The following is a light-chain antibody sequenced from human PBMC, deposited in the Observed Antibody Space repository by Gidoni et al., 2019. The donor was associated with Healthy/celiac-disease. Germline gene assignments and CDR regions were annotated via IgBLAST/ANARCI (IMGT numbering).Light chain of an antibody. CDR3: MQGTHWPSPCS. Sequence: DVVMTQSPLSLPVTLGQPASISCRSSQSLVYSDGDTYLNWFQQRPGPSPRRLIYKVSNRDSGVPDTFSGSGSGTDLTLTLSRVEVESVGFSSCMQGTHWPSPCSFGQGTKLEIK. V-gene: IGKV2-30*01. CDR2: KVS. CDR1: QSLVYSDGDTY. J-gene: IGKJ2*04.